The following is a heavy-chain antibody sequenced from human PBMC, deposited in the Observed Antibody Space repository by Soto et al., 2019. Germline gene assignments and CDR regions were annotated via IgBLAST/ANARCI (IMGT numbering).Heavy chain of an antibody. J-gene: IGHJ3*02. CDR2: IKSKTDGGTT. Sequence: GGSLRLSCAASGFTFSASLMHWIRQAPGKGLEWVGRIKSKTDGGTTDYAAPVKGRFTISRDDSKNTLYLQMNSLKTEDTAVYYCTTSLRYFDWARAFDIWGQGTMVTVSS. D-gene: IGHD3-9*01. V-gene: IGHV3-15*01. CDR3: TTSLRYFDWARAFDI. CDR1: GFTFSASL.